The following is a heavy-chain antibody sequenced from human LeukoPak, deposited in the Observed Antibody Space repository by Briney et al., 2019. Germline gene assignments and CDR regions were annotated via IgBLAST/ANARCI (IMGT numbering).Heavy chain of an antibody. J-gene: IGHJ4*02. Sequence: EASVKVSCKASGYTFTSYAMNWVRQAPGQGLEWMGWINTNTGNPTYAQGFTGRFVFSLDTSVSTAYLQISSLKAEDTAVYYCARTTSGSYRGPVFYWGQGTLVTVSS. CDR1: GYTFTSYA. V-gene: IGHV7-4-1*02. CDR3: ARTTSGSYRGPVFY. CDR2: INTNTGNP. D-gene: IGHD1-26*01.